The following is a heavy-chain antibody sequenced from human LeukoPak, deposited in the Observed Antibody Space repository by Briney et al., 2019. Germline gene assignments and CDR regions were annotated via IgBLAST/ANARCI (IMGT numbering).Heavy chain of an antibody. D-gene: IGHD2-2*01. V-gene: IGHV3-23*01. CDR3: AKVGVPGAMNFDY. CDR2: IGGSGGST. J-gene: IGHJ4*02. Sequence: PGGSLRLSCAASGFTFSSYAMNWVRQAPGKGLEWVSTIGGSGGSTYYADSVKGRFTISRDNSKNTLYLEMNSLRAEDTAVYYCAKVGVPGAMNFDYWGQGTLVTVSS. CDR1: GFTFSSYA.